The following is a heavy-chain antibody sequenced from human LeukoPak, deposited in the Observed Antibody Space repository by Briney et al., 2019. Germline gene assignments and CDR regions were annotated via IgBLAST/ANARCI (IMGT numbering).Heavy chain of an antibody. CDR2: ISSRSTTI. CDR1: GFTFSGSA. V-gene: IGHV3-48*04. D-gene: IGHD2/OR15-2a*01. Sequence: GGSLRLSCAASGFTFSGSAMNWVRQAPGKGLEWISYISSRSTTIFYADSVKGRFTISRDNAKNSLYLQMNSLRAEDTATYYCARDRDTTFLRADYWGQGTLVTVSS. CDR3: ARDRDTTFLRADY. J-gene: IGHJ4*02.